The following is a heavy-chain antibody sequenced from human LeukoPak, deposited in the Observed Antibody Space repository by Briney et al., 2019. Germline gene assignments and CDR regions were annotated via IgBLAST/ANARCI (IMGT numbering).Heavy chain of an antibody. Sequence: ASVKVSCKASGNTFTAYYMYWVRQAPGQGLEWMGWINPKSGATNNAQRFQGRVTMTRDTSINTAYMELSRLTSDDTAVYYCATDVRDWGQGTLVTVSS. CDR1: GNTFTAYY. V-gene: IGHV1-2*02. J-gene: IGHJ4*02. CDR3: ATDVRD. CDR2: INPKSGAT.